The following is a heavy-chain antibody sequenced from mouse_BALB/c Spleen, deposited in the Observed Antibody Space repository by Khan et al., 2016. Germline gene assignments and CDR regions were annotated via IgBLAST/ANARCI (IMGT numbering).Heavy chain of an antibody. CDR2: ISYSGST. V-gene: IGHV3-2*02. CDR1: GYSITSDYA. J-gene: IGHJ2*01. D-gene: IGHD2-10*02. Sequence: EVQLQESGPGLVKPSQSLSLTCPVTGYSITSDYAWNWIRQFPGNKLEWMGYISYSGSTNYTPSLQSRISITRDTSKNQFFLQLNSVTTEDTATYYCARVYGGDFDYWGQGTTLTVSS. CDR3: ARVYGGDFDY.